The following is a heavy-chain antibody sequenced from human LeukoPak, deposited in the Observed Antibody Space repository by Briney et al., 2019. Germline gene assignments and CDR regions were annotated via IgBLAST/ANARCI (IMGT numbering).Heavy chain of an antibody. CDR2: INPNSGDT. Sequence: ASVKVSCKASGYTFTGYYVHWVRQAPGQGLEWMAWINPNSGDTNFAQKFQGRVTMTRDTSISTVYMELSRLRSDDTAVFFCARGYYDSSDFEYFQHWGQGTLVTVSS. D-gene: IGHD3-22*01. V-gene: IGHV1-2*02. CDR1: GYTFTGYY. J-gene: IGHJ1*01. CDR3: ARGYYDSSDFEYFQH.